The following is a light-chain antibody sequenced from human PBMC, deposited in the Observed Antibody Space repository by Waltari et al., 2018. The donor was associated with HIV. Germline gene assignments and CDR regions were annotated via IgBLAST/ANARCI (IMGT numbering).Light chain of an antibody. CDR3: QVWDSSSDHHWV. CDR1: HIGTKS. Sequence: SYVLTQPPSVSVAPGKTAGITCGGNHIGTKSVHWYQQKPGQAPVLVSSDGSDRPSGIPERFSGSNSGNTATLTISRVEAGDEADYYCQVWDSSSDHHWVFGGGTKLTVL. CDR2: DGS. V-gene: IGLV3-21*04. J-gene: IGLJ3*02.